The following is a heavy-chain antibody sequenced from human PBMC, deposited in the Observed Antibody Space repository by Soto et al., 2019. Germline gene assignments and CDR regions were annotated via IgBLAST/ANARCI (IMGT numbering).Heavy chain of an antibody. V-gene: IGHV3-30*18. D-gene: IGHD6-19*01. CDR1: GFTFSSYG. CDR3: VKDGSSGWPYYYGFGR. CDR2: ISYDGRNK. J-gene: IGHJ6*02. Sequence: QVQLVESGGGGVQPGRSLRLSCAASGFTFSSYGIHWVRQAPGKGLEWVAVISYDGRNKYYADSVKGRFAISRDNSRNTLYLQMSSLRAEDTAVYYCVKDGSSGWPYYYGFGRLGPRDHGHRLL.